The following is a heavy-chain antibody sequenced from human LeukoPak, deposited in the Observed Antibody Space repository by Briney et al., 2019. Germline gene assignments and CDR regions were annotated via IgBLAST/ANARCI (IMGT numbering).Heavy chain of an antibody. CDR2: IYSGGST. CDR1: GFTVSSNY. J-gene: IGHJ4*02. D-gene: IGHD3-22*01. V-gene: IGHV3-66*02. CDR3: ARGSVDSSSFDY. Sequence: GGSLRLSCAASGFTVSSNYMSWVRQAPGKGLEWVSVIYSGGSTYYADSVKGRFTISRDNSKNTLYLQMNSLRAEDSAVYYCARGSVDSSSFDYWGQGTLVTVSS.